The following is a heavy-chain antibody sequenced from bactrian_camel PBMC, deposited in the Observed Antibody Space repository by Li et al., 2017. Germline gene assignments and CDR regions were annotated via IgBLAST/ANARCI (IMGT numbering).Heavy chain of an antibody. J-gene: IGHJ4*01. Sequence: HVQLVESGGGLVQPGGSLRLSCTVSGFTFDDSGMGWYRQAPGNECELVSSMSSDGATYYADSMKGRFTIPRDNAKNMVHLQMISLKSEDTALYYCVRWWDSWGQGTQVTVS. CDR1: GFTFDDSG. CDR3: VRWWDS. CDR2: MSSDGAT. D-gene: IGHD1*01. V-gene: IGHV3S60*01.